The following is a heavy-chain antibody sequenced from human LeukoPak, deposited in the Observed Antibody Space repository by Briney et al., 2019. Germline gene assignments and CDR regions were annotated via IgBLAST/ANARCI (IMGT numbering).Heavy chain of an antibody. CDR1: GGSISSGDYY. D-gene: IGHD5-18*01. J-gene: IGHJ4*02. CDR3: ARGPDTAMVHFDY. V-gene: IGHV4-30-4*08. CDR2: IYYSGST. Sequence: SSETLSLTCTVSGGSISSGDYYWSWIRQPPGKGLEWIGYIYYSGSTYYNPSLKSRVTISVDTSKNQFSLQLSSVTAADTAVYYCARGPDTAMVHFDYWGQGTLVTVSS.